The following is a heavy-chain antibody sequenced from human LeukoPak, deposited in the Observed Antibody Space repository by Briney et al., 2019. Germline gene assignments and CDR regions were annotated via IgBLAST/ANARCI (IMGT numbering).Heavy chain of an antibody. D-gene: IGHD6-19*01. J-gene: IGHJ1*01. CDR1: GGSISSGGYY. V-gene: IGHV4-31*03. CDR2: IYYSGST. CDR3: VSGSSGWLYFQH. Sequence: PSETLSLTCTVSGGSISSGGYYWSWIHQHPGKDLEWIGYIYYSGSTYYNPSLKSRVTISVDTSKNQFSLKLSSVTAADTAVYYCVSGSSGWLYFQHWGQGTLVTVSS.